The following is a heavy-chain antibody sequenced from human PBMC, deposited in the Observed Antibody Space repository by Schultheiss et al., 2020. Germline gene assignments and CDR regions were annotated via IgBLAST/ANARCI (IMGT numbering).Heavy chain of an antibody. CDR3: AICFGTLDYSNYDYYGMDV. V-gene: IGHV1-69*06. Sequence: SVKVSCKASGGTFSSYAISWVRQAPGQGLEWMGGIIPIFGTANYAQKFQGRVTITADKSTSTAYMELSSLRSEDTAVYYCAICFGTLDYSNYDYYGMDVWGQGTTVTFSS. CDR1: GGTFSSYA. CDR2: IIPIFGTA. J-gene: IGHJ6*02. D-gene: IGHD4-11*01.